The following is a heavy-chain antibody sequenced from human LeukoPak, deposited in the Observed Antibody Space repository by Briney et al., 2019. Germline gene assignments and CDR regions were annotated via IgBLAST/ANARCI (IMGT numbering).Heavy chain of an antibody. Sequence: GGSLRHSRAGTVFTFSRYSMNWFRPARGRGRERVSSISSRSTNIFYADSVKGRFTISRDNAKNSLYLQMNSMGAEDTAVYYCARDAQWLVPEGYFYYMDVWGKGTTVTVSS. J-gene: IGHJ6*03. CDR2: ISSRSTNI. D-gene: IGHD6-19*01. CDR3: ARDAQWLVPEGYFYYMDV. V-gene: IGHV3-21*01. CDR1: VFTFSRYS.